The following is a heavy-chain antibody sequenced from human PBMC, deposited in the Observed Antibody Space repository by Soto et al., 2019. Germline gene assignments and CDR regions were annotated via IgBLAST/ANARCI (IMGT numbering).Heavy chain of an antibody. V-gene: IGHV3-53*01. Sequence: GGSLRLSCAASGLTVSSNYMSGGRQAPGKGLEWVSVIYSGGSTYYADSVKGRFTISRDNSKNTLYRQMNSLRAEDTAVYYCGRDSVTFRAYYSYAMDVWGPGPTVTFYS. CDR1: GLTVSSNY. CDR2: IYSGGST. CDR3: GRDSVTFRAYYSYAMDV. D-gene: IGHD4-4*01. J-gene: IGHJ6*02.